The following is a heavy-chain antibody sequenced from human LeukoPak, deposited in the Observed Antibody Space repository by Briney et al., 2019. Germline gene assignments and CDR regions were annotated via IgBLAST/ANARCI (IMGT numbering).Heavy chain of an antibody. Sequence: ASVKVSCTASGYTFINYGFGWVRQAPGQGLEWMGWMSPYNGNTHYAQKFQGRVTLTRDTSTTTAYMEVRSLKSDDTAVYYCVRDVCANGVCHYFDYWGQGTLVTVSS. V-gene: IGHV1-18*01. CDR2: MSPYNGNT. D-gene: IGHD2-8*01. CDR3: VRDVCANGVCHYFDY. J-gene: IGHJ4*02. CDR1: GYTFINYG.